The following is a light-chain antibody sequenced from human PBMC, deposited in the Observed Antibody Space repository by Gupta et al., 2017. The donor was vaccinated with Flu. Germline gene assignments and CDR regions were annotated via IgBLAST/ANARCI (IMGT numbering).Light chain of an antibody. CDR2: AAS. J-gene: IGKJ1*01. V-gene: IGKV1-39*01. CDR3: QQGDYTPWT. CDR1: QRISSD. Sequence: PSSLSASVGDRVTITCRASQRISSDLNWYQQITGKAPNLLIYAASSLQPGIPTRFNGRRSGTEFTLTITRLQPEDFGTYYCQQGDYTPWTFGQGTKVEI.